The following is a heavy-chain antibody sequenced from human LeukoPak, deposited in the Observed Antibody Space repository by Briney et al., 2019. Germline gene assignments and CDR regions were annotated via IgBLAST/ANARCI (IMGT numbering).Heavy chain of an antibody. D-gene: IGHD3/OR15-3a*01. CDR2: INSDGSST. CDR3: AIVMDYRTRGFDY. Sequence: PGGSLRLSCAASGFTFSSYWMHWVRQAPGKGLVWVSRINSDGSSTSYADSVKGRFTISRANAKNTLYLQMSSLRAEDTAVYYCAIVMDYRTRGFDYWSQGTLATVS. CDR1: GFTFSSYW. V-gene: IGHV3-74*01. J-gene: IGHJ4*02.